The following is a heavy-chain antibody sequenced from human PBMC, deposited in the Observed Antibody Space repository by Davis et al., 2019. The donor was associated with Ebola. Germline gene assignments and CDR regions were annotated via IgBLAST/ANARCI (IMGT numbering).Heavy chain of an antibody. CDR2: VYYNGKT. D-gene: IGHD3-22*01. CDR3: ARQWYYYDRSGFYYVDALDI. J-gene: IGHJ3*02. CDR1: GASVSSGSYY. V-gene: IGHV4-39*01. Sequence: MPSETLSLTCTVSGASVSSGSYYWSWIRQPPGMGLEWIGSVYYNGKTNSNPSLKSRVTIYIDMSNNQFSLKLTSVTAADTAVYFCARQWYYYDRSGFYYVDALDIWGQGTMVTVSS.